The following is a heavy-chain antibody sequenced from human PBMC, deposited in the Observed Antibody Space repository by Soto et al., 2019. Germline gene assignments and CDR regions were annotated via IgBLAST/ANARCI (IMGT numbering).Heavy chain of an antibody. CDR2: ISYDGSNK. Sequence: HPGGSLRLSCAASGFTFSSYAMHWVRQAPGKGLEWVAVISYDGSNKYYADSVKGRFTISRDNSKNTLYLQMNSLRAEDTAVYYCARDRDVTGRVTELDYWGQGTLVTVSS. CDR3: ARDRDVTGRVTELDY. CDR1: GFTFSSYA. V-gene: IGHV3-30-3*01. D-gene: IGHD2-21*02. J-gene: IGHJ4*02.